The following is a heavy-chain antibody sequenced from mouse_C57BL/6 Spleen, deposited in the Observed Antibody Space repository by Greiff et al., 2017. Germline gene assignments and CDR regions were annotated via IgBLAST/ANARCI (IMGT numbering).Heavy chain of an antibody. J-gene: IGHJ4*01. CDR3: AIHYSYNDYYAMDY. Sequence: EVQLQESGGDLVKPGGSLKLSCAASGFTFSSYGMSWVRQTPDKRLEWVATISSGGSYTYYPDSVKGRFTISRDNAKNTLYLQMSSLKSKDTAMYYCAIHYSYNDYYAMDYWGQGTSVTVSS. CDR2: ISSGGSYT. D-gene: IGHD2-12*01. CDR1: GFTFSSYG. V-gene: IGHV5-6*01.